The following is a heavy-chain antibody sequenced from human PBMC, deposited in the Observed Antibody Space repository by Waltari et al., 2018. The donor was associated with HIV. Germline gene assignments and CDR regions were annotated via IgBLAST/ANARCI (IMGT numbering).Heavy chain of an antibody. J-gene: IGHJ4*02. CDR1: GYTFISYY. V-gene: IGHV1-46*04. CDR2: ITPGDGST. CDR3: ARDGVNGYGSSTY. Sequence: QVQLVQSGAEVKKPGASVKVSCTASGYTFISYYLHWVRQAPGQGPEWIGIITPGDGSTLYAQKLQGSVTMTRDTSTNTVYMELSSLRSEDTAVYYCARDGVNGYGSSTYWGQGTLVTVSS. D-gene: IGHD5-12*01.